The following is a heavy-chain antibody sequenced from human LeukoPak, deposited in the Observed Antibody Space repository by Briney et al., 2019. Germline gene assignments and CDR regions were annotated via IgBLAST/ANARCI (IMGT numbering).Heavy chain of an antibody. CDR3: ARDGVDAGIYFDY. V-gene: IGHV3-7*01. J-gene: IGHJ4*02. CDR1: GFTFSTYW. Sequence: GGSLRLSCAASGFTFSTYWMSWVRQAPVKGLEWVANIKEDGSEIYYVDSVKGRFTISRDNAKNSLFLQMNSLRAEDTAVYYCARDGVDAGIYFDYWGQGTQVTVST. CDR2: IKEDGSEI. D-gene: IGHD2-15*01.